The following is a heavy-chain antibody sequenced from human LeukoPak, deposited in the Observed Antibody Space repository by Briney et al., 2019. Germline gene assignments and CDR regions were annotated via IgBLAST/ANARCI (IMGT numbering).Heavy chain of an antibody. CDR2: ISGSGGST. CDR1: GFTFSSYA. D-gene: IGHD3-9*01. J-gene: IGHJ4*02. V-gene: IGHV3-23*01. CDR3: AKDHLLTIFTYHFDY. Sequence: GGSLRLSCAASGFTFSSYAMSWVRQAPGKGLEWVSAISGSGGSTYYADSVKGRFTISRDNSKNTLYLQMNSLRAEDTAVYYCAKDHLLTIFTYHFDYWGQGTLVTVSS.